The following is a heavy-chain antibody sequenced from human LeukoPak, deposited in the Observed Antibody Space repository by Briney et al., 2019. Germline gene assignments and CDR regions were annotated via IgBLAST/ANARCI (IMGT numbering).Heavy chain of an antibody. J-gene: IGHJ4*02. Sequence: SETLSLTCSVSGYSISSGYYWGYIRQPPGKGLEWIGSIYHSGSTYYNPSLNSRLTISVDTSKNQFSLKLRSVTAAGTAVYYCASGASSIAGSFDYWGQGTLVTVSS. CDR1: GYSISSGYY. CDR2: IYHSGST. V-gene: IGHV4-38-2*02. CDR3: ASGASSIAGSFDY. D-gene: IGHD6-6*01.